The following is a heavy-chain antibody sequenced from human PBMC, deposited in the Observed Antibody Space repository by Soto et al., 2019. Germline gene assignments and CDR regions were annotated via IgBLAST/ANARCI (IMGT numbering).Heavy chain of an antibody. CDR1: GFSISFGHY. J-gene: IGHJ4*02. V-gene: IGHV4-38-2*01. D-gene: IGHD4-17*01. Sequence: PSETLSLTCDVSGFSISFGHYWGWMRQTPGKGLEWIGSTHHSGETYYSTSLKSRVTMSVDTSKNQVSLRLRSVTAADTALYYCATHFYGAYVVDSWGQGILVTVSS. CDR3: ATHFYGAYVVDS. CDR2: THHSGET.